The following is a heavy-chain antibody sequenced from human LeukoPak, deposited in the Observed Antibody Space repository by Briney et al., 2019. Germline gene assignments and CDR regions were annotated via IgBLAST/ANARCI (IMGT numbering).Heavy chain of an antibody. CDR1: GDSISSSNW. J-gene: IGHJ4*02. CDR2: IYHSGST. V-gene: IGHV4-4*02. Sequence: SGTLSLTCVVSGDSISSSNWWSWVRQPPGKGLEWIGEIYHSGSTNYNPSLESRVTISIDKSKNQFSLNLSSVTAADTAVYYCARLPMLYTVDYWGQGTLVTVSS. CDR3: ARLPMLYTVDY. D-gene: IGHD2-8*01.